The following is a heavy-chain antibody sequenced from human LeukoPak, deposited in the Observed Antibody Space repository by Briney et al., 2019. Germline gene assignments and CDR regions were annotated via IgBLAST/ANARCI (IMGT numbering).Heavy chain of an antibody. CDR3: ANLDSSGYSVFDY. J-gene: IGHJ4*02. CDR1: GFTFSSYA. CDR2: IRYDGSNK. Sequence: GSLRLSCAASGFTFSSYAMHWVRQAPGKGLEWVAFIRYDGSNKYYADSVKGRFTISRDNSKNTLYLQMNSLRAEDTAVYYCANLDSSGYSVFDYWGQGTLVTVSS. V-gene: IGHV3-30*02. D-gene: IGHD3-22*01.